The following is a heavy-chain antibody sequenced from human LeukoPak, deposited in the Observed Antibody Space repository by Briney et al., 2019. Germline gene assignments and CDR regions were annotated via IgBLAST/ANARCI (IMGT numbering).Heavy chain of an antibody. V-gene: IGHV1-46*01. CDR1: GYTFTSYY. J-gene: IGHJ4*02. CDR3: ARKDYDFWSGYYGGSIVY. Sequence: ASVKVSCKASGYTFTSYYMHWVRQAPGQGLEWMGIINPSGGSTSYAQKFQGRVTMTRDTSISTAYMELSRLRSDDTAVYYCARKDYDFWSGYYGGSIVYWGQGTLVTVSS. D-gene: IGHD3-3*01. CDR2: INPSGGST.